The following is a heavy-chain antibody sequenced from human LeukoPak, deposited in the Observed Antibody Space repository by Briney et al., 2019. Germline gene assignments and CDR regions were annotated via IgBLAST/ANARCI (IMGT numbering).Heavy chain of an antibody. V-gene: IGHV5-51*01. D-gene: IGHD6-13*01. CDR1: GYSFTSYW. Sequence: KAGESLKISCKGSGYSFTSYWIGWVRQMPGKGLEWMGIIYPGDSDTRYSPSFQGQVTISADKSISTAYLQWSSLKASDTAMYYCARSFGSRWYGLGAFDIWGQGTMVTVSS. J-gene: IGHJ3*02. CDR2: IYPGDSDT. CDR3: ARSFGSRWYGLGAFDI.